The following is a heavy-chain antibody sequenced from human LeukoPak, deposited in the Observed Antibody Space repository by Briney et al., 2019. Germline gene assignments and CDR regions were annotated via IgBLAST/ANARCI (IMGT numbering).Heavy chain of an antibody. CDR3: ARDLRGDSSSWYAYYYYYMDV. CDR2: IIPIFGTA. V-gene: IGHV1-69*06. D-gene: IGHD6-13*01. CDR1: GYNFNGNG. Sequence: ASVKVSCKTSGYNFNGNGMNWVRQAPGQGLEWMGGIIPIFGTANYAQKFQGRVTITADKSTSTAYMELSSLRSEDTAVYYCARDLRGDSSSWYAYYYYYMDVWGKGTTVTVSS. J-gene: IGHJ6*03.